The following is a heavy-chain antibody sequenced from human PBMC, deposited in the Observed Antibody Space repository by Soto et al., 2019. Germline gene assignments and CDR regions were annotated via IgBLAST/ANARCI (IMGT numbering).Heavy chain of an antibody. CDR1: GYTFTDYY. J-gene: IGHJ4*02. CDR3: ARGVSGWSPFDV. Sequence: ASVKVSCKASGYTFTDYYVHWVRQAPGQGLEWMGWINPNSGVTNYAQKFQGWVTLTRDTSVSTAYMELNRLKSDDTAVFFCARGVSGWSPFDVWGQGTLVTVAS. V-gene: IGHV1-2*04. CDR2: INPNSGVT. D-gene: IGHD6-19*01.